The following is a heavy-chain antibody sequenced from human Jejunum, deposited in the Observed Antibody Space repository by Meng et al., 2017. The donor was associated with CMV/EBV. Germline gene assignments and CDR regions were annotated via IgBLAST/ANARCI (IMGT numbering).Heavy chain of an antibody. V-gene: IGHV4-59*08. CDR2: IYYSGST. J-gene: IGHJ2*01. D-gene: IGHD2-2*01. Sequence: SISSYYWSWIRQPPGKGLEWIGYIYYSGSTNYNPSLKSRVTISVDTSKNQFSLKLSSVTAADTAVYYCARLYCSSIDCYLRYFDLWGRGTLVTVSS. CDR3: ARLYCSSIDCYLRYFDL. CDR1: SISSYY.